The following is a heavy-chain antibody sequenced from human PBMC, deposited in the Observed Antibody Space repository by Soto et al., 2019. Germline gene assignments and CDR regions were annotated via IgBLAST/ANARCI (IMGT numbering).Heavy chain of an antibody. CDR3: ARPPFPGCINAICYPLDF. J-gene: IGHJ4*02. V-gene: IGHV1-18*01. CDR1: GYTFTSYG. CDR2: ISAYNGNT. D-gene: IGHD2-8*01. Sequence: ASVKVSCKASGYTFTSYGISWVRQAPGQGLEWMGWISAYNGNTNYAQKLQGRVAMTTDTSTSTAYMELSSLRSEDTAVYYCARPPFPGCINAICYPLDFWGQGALVTVSS.